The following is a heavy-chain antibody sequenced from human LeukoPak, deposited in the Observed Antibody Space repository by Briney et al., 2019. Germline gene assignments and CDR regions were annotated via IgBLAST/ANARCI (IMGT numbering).Heavy chain of an antibody. V-gene: IGHV3-30*02. CDR1: GFTFSSYG. Sequence: GGSLRLSCAASGFTFSSYGMHWVRQAPGKGLEWVAFIRYDGSNKYYADSVKGRFTISRDNSKNTLYLQMNSLRAEDTAVYYCAKDLERMVRGVWVPLDYWGQGTLVTVSS. D-gene: IGHD3-10*01. CDR2: IRYDGSNK. CDR3: AKDLERMVRGVWVPLDY. J-gene: IGHJ4*02.